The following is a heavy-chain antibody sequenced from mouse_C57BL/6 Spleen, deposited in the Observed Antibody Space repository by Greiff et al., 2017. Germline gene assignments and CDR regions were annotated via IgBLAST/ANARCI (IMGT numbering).Heavy chain of an antibody. Sequence: EVQGVESGGGLVLSGGSLKLSCAASVFTFSVSGMHWVRQALEQGLARVAYLSSGLSTVFYAVTVKGRFTISRDNAKNTLFLQMASLRSEDTAMYYCARGGNQGYFDVWGTGTTVCVSS. CDR2: LSSGLSTV. V-gene: IGHV5-17*01. J-gene: IGHJ1*03. CDR3: ARGGNQGYFDV. CDR1: VFTFSVSG. D-gene: IGHD2-1*01.